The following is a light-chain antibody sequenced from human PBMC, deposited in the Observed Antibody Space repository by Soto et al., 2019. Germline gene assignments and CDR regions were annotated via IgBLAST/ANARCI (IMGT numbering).Light chain of an antibody. J-gene: IGKJ1*01. CDR3: QQYHRYST. CDR2: DAS. CDR1: QRISRY. V-gene: IGKV1-5*01. Sequence: DIQMTQSPSTLSASVGDRVTITCRASQRISRYLAWYQQKPGEAPKLLIYDASSLQSGVPSRFSGSGSGTEFTLTISSLQPDDFATYYCQQYHRYSTFGQGTKVDIK.